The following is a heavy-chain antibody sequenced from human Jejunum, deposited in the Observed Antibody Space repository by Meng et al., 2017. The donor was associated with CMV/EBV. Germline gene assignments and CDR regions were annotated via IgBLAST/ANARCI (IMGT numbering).Heavy chain of an antibody. CDR1: GGTLSNYI. Sequence: SGGTLSNYIISWVRQATGQGLEWMGRIILILGTPNHAQKFQGRVSITADKSTSTVYMELNSLRSEDTAIYYCASDISGNSYAYDQWGQGTRVTVSS. V-gene: IGHV1-69*08. D-gene: IGHD5-18*01. CDR2: IILILGTP. J-gene: IGHJ5*02. CDR3: ASDISGNSYAYDQ.